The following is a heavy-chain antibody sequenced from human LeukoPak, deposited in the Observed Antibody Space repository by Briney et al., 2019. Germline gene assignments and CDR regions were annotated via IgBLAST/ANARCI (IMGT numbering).Heavy chain of an antibody. J-gene: IGHJ6*02. CDR1: GFTFSSYV. CDR3: ARVPYGSGTVRGLYGMDV. V-gene: IGHV3-64*01. Sequence: PGGSLRLSCAASGFTFSSYVMHWVRQAPGKGLEYVSAISSNGGSTYYANSVKGRFTISRDNSKNTLYLQMGSLRAEDMAVYYCARVPYGSGTVRGLYGMDVWGQGTTVTVSS. D-gene: IGHD3-10*01. CDR2: ISSNGGST.